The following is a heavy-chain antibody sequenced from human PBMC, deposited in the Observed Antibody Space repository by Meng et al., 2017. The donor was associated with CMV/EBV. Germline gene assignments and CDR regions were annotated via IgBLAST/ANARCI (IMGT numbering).Heavy chain of an antibody. J-gene: IGHJ4*02. CDR3: VRDHNWGPDY. V-gene: IGHV1-2*02. Sequence: QGQLAQPGAGVKSPGASVKVSCQTSGYRFSDHYMHWVRQAPGQGLEWMGWIYPNSGGTHYAQKFQDRVTMTRDTSISTVYMELSRLTSDDTAVYYCVRDHNWGPDYWGQGTLVTVSS. D-gene: IGHD1-1*01. CDR1: GYRFSDHY. CDR2: IYPNSGGT.